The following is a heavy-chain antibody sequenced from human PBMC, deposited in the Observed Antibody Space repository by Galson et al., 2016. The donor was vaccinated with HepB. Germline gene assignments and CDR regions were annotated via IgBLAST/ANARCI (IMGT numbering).Heavy chain of an antibody. V-gene: IGHV3-23*01. J-gene: IGHJ4*02. D-gene: IGHD3-16*01. CDR3: GKHGGFDY. Sequence: SLRLSCAASGFSFSNHGMSWVRQPPGRGLEWVSGITRSADATHYADFVKGRFTISRDNSKNKVYLYMSDPSAGDTAVYYCGKHGGFDYWGQGARVTVSS. CDR2: ITRSADAT. CDR1: GFSFSNHG.